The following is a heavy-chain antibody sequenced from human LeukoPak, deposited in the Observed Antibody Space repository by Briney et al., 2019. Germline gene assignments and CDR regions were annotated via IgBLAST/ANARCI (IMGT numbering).Heavy chain of an antibody. D-gene: IGHD4-23*01. CDR3: ANHYVANPKYCFDY. CDR2: ISGSGGST. J-gene: IGHJ4*02. V-gene: IGHV3-23*01. Sequence: GGSLRLSCAGSGFTFSSYAMSWVRQAPGQGLAWVSGISGSGGSTYYADSVKGRFTISRDNSKNTLYLQMNSLSSEGTAVYYCANHYVANPKYCFDYWGQGTLVTVSS. CDR1: GFTFSSYA.